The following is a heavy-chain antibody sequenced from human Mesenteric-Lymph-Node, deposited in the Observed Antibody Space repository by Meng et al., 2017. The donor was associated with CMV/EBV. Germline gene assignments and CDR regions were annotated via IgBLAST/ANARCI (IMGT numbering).Heavy chain of an antibody. J-gene: IGHJ6*02. D-gene: IGHD3-10*01. Sequence: ASVKVSCKASGYTFSSYGISWVRQAPGQGLEWMGWISGYNGTTDYAQKFQGRVTMTTDTFTNTAYMEMRSLRSADTAVYYCAREDDGSGSHIGVNYYYYGMDVWGQGTTVTVSS. CDR1: GYTFSSYG. V-gene: IGHV1-18*01. CDR3: AREDDGSGSHIGVNYYYYGMDV. CDR2: ISGYNGTT.